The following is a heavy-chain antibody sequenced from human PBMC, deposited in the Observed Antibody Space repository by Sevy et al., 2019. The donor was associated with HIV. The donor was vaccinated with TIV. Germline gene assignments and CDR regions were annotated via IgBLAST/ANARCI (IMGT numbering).Heavy chain of an antibody. J-gene: IGHJ3*02. V-gene: IGHV3-7*03. CDR1: GFTFSSYW. CDR3: AIDATAYCGGDCYSWSAFDI. CDR2: IKQDGSEK. D-gene: IGHD2-21*01. Sequence: GGSLRLSCAASGFTFSSYWMSWVRQAPGKGLEWVANIKQDGSEKYYVDSVKGRFTISRDNAKNSLYLQMNSLRAEDTAVYYCAIDATAYCGGDCYSWSAFDIWGQGTMVTVSS.